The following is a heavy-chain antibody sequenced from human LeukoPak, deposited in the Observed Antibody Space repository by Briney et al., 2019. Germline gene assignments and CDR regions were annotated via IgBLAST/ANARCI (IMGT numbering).Heavy chain of an antibody. CDR3: ARDDSKWAETCYYGSGSYYSWFDP. V-gene: IGHV3-21*01. Sequence: PGGSLRLSCAASGFTFSSYSMNWVRQAPGKGLEWVSSISSSSSYIYYADSVKGRFTISRDNAKNSLYLQMNSLGAEDTAVYYCARDDSKWAETCYYGSGSYYSWFDPWGQGTLVTVSS. D-gene: IGHD3-10*01. CDR2: ISSSSSYI. CDR1: GFTFSSYS. J-gene: IGHJ5*02.